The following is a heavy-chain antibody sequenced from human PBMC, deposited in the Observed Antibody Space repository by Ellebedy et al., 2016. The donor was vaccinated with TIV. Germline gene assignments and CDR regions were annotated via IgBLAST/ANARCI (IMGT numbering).Heavy chain of an antibody. D-gene: IGHD3-22*01. CDR3: AREYYYDSSGYYVY. V-gene: IGHV1-8*01. Sequence: ASVKVSCXASGYTFTSYDINWVRQATGQGLEWMGWMNPNRGSTGYAQKFQGRVTMTRNTSISTAYMELSSLRSEDTAVYYCAREYYYDSSGYYVYWGQGTLVTVSS. CDR2: MNPNRGST. J-gene: IGHJ4*02. CDR1: GYTFTSYD.